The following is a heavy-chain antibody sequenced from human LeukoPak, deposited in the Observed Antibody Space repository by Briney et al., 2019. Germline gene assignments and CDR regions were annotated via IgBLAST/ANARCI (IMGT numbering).Heavy chain of an antibody. J-gene: IGHJ4*02. V-gene: IGHV4-39*07. D-gene: IGHD1-7*01. CDR1: GGSISSSSYY. CDR3: ARGRTGTIDY. Sequence: PSETLSLTCTVSGGSISSSSYYWGWIRQPPGMGPEWIGTIYHSGKTYYNPSLKSRVTISVDTSKIQFSLKLSSVTAADTAVYYCARGRTGTIDYWGQGTLVTVSS. CDR2: IYHSGKT.